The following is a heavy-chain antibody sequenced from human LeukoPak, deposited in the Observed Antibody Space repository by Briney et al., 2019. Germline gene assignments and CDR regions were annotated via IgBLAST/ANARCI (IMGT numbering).Heavy chain of an antibody. CDR2: ISASAAMT. Sequence: GGSLRLSCAASGFTFNNYVMTWVRQAPGKGLEWVSSISASAAMTYYADSVRGRFTVSRDNSNNTLYLQMSSLTAADTAVYYCAKDRSIGTYYTVDHWGQGTLVTVSS. D-gene: IGHD1-26*01. V-gene: IGHV3-23*01. CDR1: GFTFNNYV. J-gene: IGHJ4*02. CDR3: AKDRSIGTYYTVDH.